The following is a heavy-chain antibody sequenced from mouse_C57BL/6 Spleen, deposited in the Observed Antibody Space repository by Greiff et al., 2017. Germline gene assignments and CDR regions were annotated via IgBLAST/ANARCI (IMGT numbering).Heavy chain of an antibody. J-gene: IGHJ4*01. CDR2: IYPGSGNT. CDR1: GYTFTDYY. V-gene: IGHV1-76*01. Sequence: VQLQQSGAELVRPGASVKLSCKASGYTFTDYYINWVKQRPGQGLEWIARIYPGSGNTYYNEKFKGKATLTAEKSSSTAYMQLSSLTSEDSAVYFCARWSYDDAMDYWGQGTSVTVSS. D-gene: IGHD1-1*01. CDR3: ARWSYDDAMDY.